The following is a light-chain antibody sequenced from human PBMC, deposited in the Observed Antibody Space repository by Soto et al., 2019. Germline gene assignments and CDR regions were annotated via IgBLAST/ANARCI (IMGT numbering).Light chain of an antibody. CDR1: QSVSSN. CDR3: QQYSNWPYT. V-gene: IGKV3-15*01. CDR2: GAS. J-gene: IGKJ2*01. Sequence: EIVMTQSPATLSVSPGERATLSCRASQSVSSNLAWYQQKPGQAPRLLIYGASTRATDIPARFSGSGSGTECTLTISSLQSEDFAVYYCQQYSNWPYTFGQGTNLEIK.